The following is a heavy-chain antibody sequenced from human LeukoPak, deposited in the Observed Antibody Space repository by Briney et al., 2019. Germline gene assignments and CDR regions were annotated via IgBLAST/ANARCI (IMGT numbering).Heavy chain of an antibody. J-gene: IGHJ6*03. CDR3: ARVTMVRGSNIPAQYYYYYYMDV. V-gene: IGHV4-39*07. CDR2: IYYSGSP. Sequence: PSETLSLTCTVSGGSISSSSYYWGWIRQPPGKGLEWIGSIYYSGSPNNNRSLTVRVTISVDTSKNQFSLKLSSVTAADTAVYYCARVTMVRGSNIPAQYYYYYYMDVWGKGTTVTISS. CDR1: GGSISSSSYY. D-gene: IGHD3-10*01.